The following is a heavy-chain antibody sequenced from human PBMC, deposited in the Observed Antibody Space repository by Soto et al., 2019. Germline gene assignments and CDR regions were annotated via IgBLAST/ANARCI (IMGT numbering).Heavy chain of an antibody. CDR2: IIPIFGTA. Sequence: RASVKVSCKASGGTFSSYAISWVRQAPGQGLEWMGGIIPIFGTANYAQKFQGRVTITADESTSTAYMELSSLRSEDTAVYYCAVPRVGATHFDYWGQGTLVTVSS. J-gene: IGHJ4*02. V-gene: IGHV1-69*13. D-gene: IGHD1-26*01. CDR1: GGTFSSYA. CDR3: AVPRVGATHFDY.